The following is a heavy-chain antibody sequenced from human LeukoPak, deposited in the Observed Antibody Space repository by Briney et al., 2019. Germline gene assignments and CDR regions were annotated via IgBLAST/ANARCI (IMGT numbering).Heavy chain of an antibody. V-gene: IGHV4-34*01. Sequence: SETLSLTCAVYGGSFSGYYWSWIRQPPGKGLEWIGEINHSGSTNYNPSLKSRVTISVDTSKNQFSLKLSSVTAADTAVYYCARHGEDWYFDLWGRGTLVTVSS. CDR1: GGSFSGYY. CDR3: ARHGEDWYFDL. CDR2: INHSGST. D-gene: IGHD3-3*01. J-gene: IGHJ2*01.